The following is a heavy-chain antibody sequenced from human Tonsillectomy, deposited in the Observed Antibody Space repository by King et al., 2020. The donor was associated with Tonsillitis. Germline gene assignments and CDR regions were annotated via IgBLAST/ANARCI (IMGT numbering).Heavy chain of an antibody. J-gene: IGHJ4*02. D-gene: IGHD3-10*01. CDR3: TKEADGSGSYYGA. CDR1: GFIFDDYS. CDR2: FCWDGGST. V-gene: IGHV3-43*01. Sequence: VQLVESGGVVVQPGGALRISCVASGFIFDDYSMHWGRQAPGEGVEWVSLFCWDGGSTYYADSVKGRFTISRENSKNSLYLQMNSVGTEDTALYYCTKEADGSGSYYGAWGQGTLVTVSS.